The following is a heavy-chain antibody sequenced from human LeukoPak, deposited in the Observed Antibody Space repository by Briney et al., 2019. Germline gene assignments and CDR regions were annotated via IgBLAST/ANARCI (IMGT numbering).Heavy chain of an antibody. V-gene: IGHV1-69*13. D-gene: IGHD1-26*01. Sequence: SVKVSCKASGGTFSSYAISWVRQAPGQGLEEMGRIFPIFATATYAQRFQGRVTTTADESTSTAYMQLSSLRSEDTAVYYCARESGSYEAYFDYWGQGTLVTVSS. CDR3: ARESGSYEAYFDY. CDR1: GGTFSSYA. CDR2: IFPIFATA. J-gene: IGHJ4*02.